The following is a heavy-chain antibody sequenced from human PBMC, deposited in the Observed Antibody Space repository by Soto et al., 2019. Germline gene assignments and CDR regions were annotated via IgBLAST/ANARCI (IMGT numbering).Heavy chain of an antibody. J-gene: IGHJ3*02. CDR3: AGDGGWPLSFHM. D-gene: IGHD6-19*01. V-gene: IGHV3-7*01. Sequence: EVQLVDSGGGLVQPGGSLRLSCAASGFTFTNHWMSWVRQAPGKGLEWVANINQDGSEKYYVDTVKGRFTISRDNAKNSLYQQMNSLRAEDTAVYYCAGDGGWPLSFHMWGQGTMVIVSS. CDR2: INQDGSEK. CDR1: GFTFTNHW.